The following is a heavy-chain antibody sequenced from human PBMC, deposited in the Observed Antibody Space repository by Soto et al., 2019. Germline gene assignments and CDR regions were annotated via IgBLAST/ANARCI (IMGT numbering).Heavy chain of an antibody. V-gene: IGHV1-18*04. CDR2: ISAYNGNT. CDR1: GYTFTSYG. CDR3: AAPTGTTSRKNYYYGMDV. Sequence: QVQLVQSGAEVKKPGASVKVSCKASGYTFTSYGISWVRQAPGQGLEWMGWISAYNGNTNYAQKLQGRGTMTTDTSTSTAYMELRSLRSDDTAVYYCAAPTGTTSRKNYYYGMDVWGQGTTVTVSS. D-gene: IGHD1-7*01. J-gene: IGHJ6*02.